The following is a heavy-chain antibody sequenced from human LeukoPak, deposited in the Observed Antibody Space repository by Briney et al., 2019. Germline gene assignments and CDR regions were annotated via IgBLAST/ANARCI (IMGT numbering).Heavy chain of an antibody. CDR2: ISSSTNYI. D-gene: IGHD3-10*01. V-gene: IGHV3-21*01. CDR1: GFTFSSYS. J-gene: IGHJ4*02. Sequence: GGSLRLSCAASGFTFSSYSMNWVRQAPGKGLEWVSSISSSTNYIYYAESVKGRFTISRDNAKNSLYLQMNSLRAEDTAMYYCARTYYYGSGSYDHWGQGTLVTVSS. CDR3: ARTYYYGSGSYDH.